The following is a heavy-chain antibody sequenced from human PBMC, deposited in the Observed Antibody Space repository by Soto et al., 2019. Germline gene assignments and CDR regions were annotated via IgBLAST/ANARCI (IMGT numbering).Heavy chain of an antibody. J-gene: IGHJ6*02. CDR3: ARVRGTYCSGGSCYGNYYYGMDV. V-gene: IGHV1-69*12. CDR2: IIPIFGTA. CDR1: GGTFSSYA. D-gene: IGHD2-15*01. Sequence: QVQLVQSGAEVKKPGSSVKVSCKASGGTFSSYAISWVRQAPGQGLEWMGGIIPIFGTANYAEKFQGRVTITADESTSTAYMELSSLRSEDTAVYYCARVRGTYCSGGSCYGNYYYGMDVWGQGTTVTVSS.